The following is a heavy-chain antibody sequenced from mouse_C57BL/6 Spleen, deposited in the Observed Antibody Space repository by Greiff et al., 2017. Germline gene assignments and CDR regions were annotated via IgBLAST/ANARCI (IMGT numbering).Heavy chain of an antibody. Sequence: VQLQQSGPELVKPGASVKISCKASGYTFTDYYMNWVKQSHGKSLEWIGDINPNNGGTSYNQKFKGKATLTVDKSSSTAYMELRSLTSEDSAVYYCARLYSNYVFAYWGQGTLVTVSA. CDR1: GYTFTDYY. CDR2: INPNNGGT. CDR3: ARLYSNYVFAY. J-gene: IGHJ3*01. V-gene: IGHV1-26*01. D-gene: IGHD2-5*01.